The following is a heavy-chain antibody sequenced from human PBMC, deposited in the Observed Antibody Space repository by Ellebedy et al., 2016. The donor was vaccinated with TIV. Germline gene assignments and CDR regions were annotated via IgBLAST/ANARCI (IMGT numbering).Heavy chain of an antibody. J-gene: IGHJ6*02. CDR3: ARHGVTPCSSTSCYHHYYGMDV. V-gene: IGHV5-51*01. Sequence: GESLKISXKGSGYSFTSYWIGWVRQMPGKGLEWLGIIYPGDSDTRYSPSFQGQVTISADKSISTAYLQWSSLKASDTAMYYCARHGVTPCSSTSCYHHYYGMDVWGQGTTVTVSS. D-gene: IGHD2-2*01. CDR1: GYSFTSYW. CDR2: IYPGDSDT.